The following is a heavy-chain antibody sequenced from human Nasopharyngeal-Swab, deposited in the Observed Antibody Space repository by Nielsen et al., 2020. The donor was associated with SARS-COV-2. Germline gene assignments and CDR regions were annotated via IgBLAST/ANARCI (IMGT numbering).Heavy chain of an antibody. J-gene: IGHJ6*02. CDR1: GFTFSSYE. CDR3: ARDSGYYDSSGYYYYGMDV. V-gene: IGHV3-48*03. Sequence: GESLKISCAASGFTFSSYEMNWVRQAPGKGLEWVSYISSSGSTIYYADSVKGRFTISRDNSKNTLYLQMNSLRAEDTAVYYCARDSGYYDSSGYYYYGMDVWGQGTTVTVSS. CDR2: ISSSGSTI. D-gene: IGHD3-22*01.